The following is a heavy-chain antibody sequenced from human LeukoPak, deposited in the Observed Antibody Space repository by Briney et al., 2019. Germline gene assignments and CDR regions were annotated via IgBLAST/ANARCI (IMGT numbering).Heavy chain of an antibody. D-gene: IGHD4-17*01. V-gene: IGHV3-30*02. Sequence: GGSLRLSCAASGFTFSSYGMHWVRQAPGKGLEWVAFIRYDGSNKYYADSVKGRFTISRDNSKNTLYLQMNSLRAEDTAVYYCARVGYGDYSAFDIWGQGTMVTVSS. CDR2: IRYDGSNK. J-gene: IGHJ3*02. CDR3: ARVGYGDYSAFDI. CDR1: GFTFSSYG.